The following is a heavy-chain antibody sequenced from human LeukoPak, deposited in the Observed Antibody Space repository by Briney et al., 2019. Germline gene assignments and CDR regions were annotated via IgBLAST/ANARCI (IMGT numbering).Heavy chain of an antibody. CDR1: GFTFSSYA. CDR2: ISSNGGST. CDR3: ARAGHGIGDY. Sequence: GGSLRLSCAASGFTFSSYAMHWVRQAPGKGLEYVSAISSNGGSTYYANSVKGRFTISGDNSKNTLYLQMGSLRAEDMAVYYCARAGHGIGDYWGQGTLVTVSS. J-gene: IGHJ4*02. V-gene: IGHV3-64*01. D-gene: IGHD1-14*01.